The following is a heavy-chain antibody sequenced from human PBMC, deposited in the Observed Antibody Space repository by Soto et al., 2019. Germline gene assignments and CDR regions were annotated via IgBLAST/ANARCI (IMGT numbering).Heavy chain of an antibody. CDR1: GFTFSSYA. Sequence: GGSLRLSCAASGFTFSSYAMIWVRQAPGKGLEWVSAISGSGGSTYYADSVKGRFTISRDNSKNTLYLQMNSPRAEDTAVYYCAKGGYYDSSGYYDYWGQGTLVTVSS. J-gene: IGHJ4*02. CDR2: ISGSGGST. CDR3: AKGGYYDSSGYYDY. V-gene: IGHV3-23*01. D-gene: IGHD3-22*01.